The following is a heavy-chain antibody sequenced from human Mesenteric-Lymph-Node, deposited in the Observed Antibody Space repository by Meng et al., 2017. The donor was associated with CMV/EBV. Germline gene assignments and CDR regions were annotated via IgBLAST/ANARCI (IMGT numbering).Heavy chain of an antibody. V-gene: IGHV3-23*01. CDR3: ANSYDSSGYPTFDF. CDR1: GFTSSSYS. Sequence: GESLKISCAASGFTSSSYSMNWVRQAPGKGLEWVSGITPSGSNTYYANSVKGRFTISRDNSKNTLYLQMNSLRTEDTAVYTCANSYDSSGYPTFDFWGQGTLVTVSS. CDR2: ITPSGSNT. D-gene: IGHD3-22*01. J-gene: IGHJ4*02.